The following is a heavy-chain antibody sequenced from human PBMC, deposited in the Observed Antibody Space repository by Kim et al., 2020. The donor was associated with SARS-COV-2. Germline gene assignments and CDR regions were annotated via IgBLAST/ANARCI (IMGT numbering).Heavy chain of an antibody. CDR1: GFTFSSYA. V-gene: IGHV3-30*04. CDR3: ARPGISSSTSSPGVY. D-gene: IGHD2-2*01. J-gene: IGHJ4*02. CDR2: ISYDGSNK. Sequence: GGSLRLSCAASGFTFSSYAMHWVRQAPGKGLEWVAVISYDGSNKYYADSVKGRFTISRDNSKNTLYLQMNSLRAEDTAVYYCARPGISSSTSSPGVYWGQGTLVTVSS.